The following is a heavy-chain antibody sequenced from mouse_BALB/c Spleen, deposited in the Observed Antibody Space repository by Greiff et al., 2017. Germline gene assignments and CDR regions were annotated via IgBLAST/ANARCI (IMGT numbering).Heavy chain of an antibody. V-gene: IGHV1S137*01. CDR3: ARRDDYGFAY. D-gene: IGHD2-4*01. Sequence: VQLHQSGAELVRPGVSVKISCKGSGYTFTDYAMHWVKQSHAKSLEWIGVISTYYGDASYNQKFKGKATMTVDKSSSTAYMELARLTSEDSAIYYCARRDDYGFAYWGQGTLVTVSA. CDR2: ISTYYGDA. CDR1: GYTFTDYA. J-gene: IGHJ3*01.